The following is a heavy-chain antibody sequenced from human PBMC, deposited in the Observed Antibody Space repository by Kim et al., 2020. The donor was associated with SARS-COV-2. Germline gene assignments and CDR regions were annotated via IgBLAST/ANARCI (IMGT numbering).Heavy chain of an antibody. CDR1: GGSISSSSYY. D-gene: IGHD3-9*01. V-gene: IGHV4-39*01. CDR2: IYYSGST. CDR3: VLGLYFDWLLSPLNDY. Sequence: SETLSLTCTVSGGSISSSSYYWGWIRPPPGKGLEWIGSIYYSGSTYYNPSLNSRVTISVDTSKNQFSLKLSSVTATDTAVYYCVLGLYFDWLLSPLNDYWGQGTLVTVSS. J-gene: IGHJ4*02.